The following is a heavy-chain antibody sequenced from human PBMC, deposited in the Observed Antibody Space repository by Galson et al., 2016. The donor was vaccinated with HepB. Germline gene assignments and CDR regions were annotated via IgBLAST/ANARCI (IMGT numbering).Heavy chain of an antibody. D-gene: IGHD6-13*01. CDR1: GGSISSSSSY. CDR2: TFYGGTT. V-gene: IGHV4-39*01. CDR3: ARSSSSWLYYFDS. J-gene: IGHJ4*02. Sequence: ETLSLTCTVSGGSISSSSSYWAWVRQPPGKGLEWIGSTFYGGTTYYNPSLRSRVTISVDTSRNQFSLSLRSVTAADTAVYYCARSSSSWLYYFDSWGQGTLVTVSS.